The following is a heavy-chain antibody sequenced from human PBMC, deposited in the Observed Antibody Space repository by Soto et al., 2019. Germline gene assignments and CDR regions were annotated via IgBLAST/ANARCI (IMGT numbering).Heavy chain of an antibody. CDR3: ARSIQYYYDSSGPSAWFDP. CDR1: GGTFSSYA. CDR2: IIPIFGTA. Sequence: QVQLVQSGAEVKKPGSSVKVSCKASGGTFSSYAISWVRQAPGQGLEWMGGIIPIFGTANYAQKFQGRVTITEDESTSTAYMEFSSVRSEDTAVYYFARSIQYYYDSSGPSAWFDPWGQGTLVTVSS. J-gene: IGHJ5*02. V-gene: IGHV1-69*12. D-gene: IGHD3-22*01.